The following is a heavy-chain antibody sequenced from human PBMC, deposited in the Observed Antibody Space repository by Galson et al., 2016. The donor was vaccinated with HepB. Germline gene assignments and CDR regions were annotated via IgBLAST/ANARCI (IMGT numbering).Heavy chain of an antibody. V-gene: IGHV3-48*02. Sequence: SLRLSCAASGFTFSSKSMNWVRQAPGKGLEWISYITSSGSDTFYTASVRGRFTISRDNAENSLDLQMNNLTDADTAVYFCVRGFYFDNSGYATYAFDIWGHGTLVIVSS. CDR3: VRGFYFDNSGYATYAFDI. CDR1: GFTFSSKS. CDR2: ITSSGSDT. D-gene: IGHD3-22*01. J-gene: IGHJ3*02.